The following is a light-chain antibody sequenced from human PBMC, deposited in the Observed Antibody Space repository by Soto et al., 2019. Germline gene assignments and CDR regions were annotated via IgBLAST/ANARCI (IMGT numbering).Light chain of an antibody. J-gene: IGLJ2*01. CDR2: DTS. CDR1: TGAVTSGHY. CDR3: LLFSSAGGV. Sequence: QAVVTQEPSLTVSPGGTVTLTCGSSTGAVTSGHYPFWFQQKPGQAPRTLIYDTSNKHSWTPARFSGSLLGGKAALTLSGAQPEDEAEYYCLLFSSAGGVFGGGTNLTVL. V-gene: IGLV7-46*01.